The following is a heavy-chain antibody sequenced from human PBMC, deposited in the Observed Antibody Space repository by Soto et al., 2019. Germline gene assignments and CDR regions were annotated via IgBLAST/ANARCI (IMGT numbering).Heavy chain of an antibody. J-gene: IGHJ4*02. Sequence: QVQLVQSGAEVKKPGASVKVSCKASGYTFTSYYMHWVRQAPGQGLEWMGGIIPIFGTANYAQKFQGRVTITADESTSTAYMELSSLRSEDTAVYYCARDRGSTSFDYWGQGTLVTVSS. D-gene: IGHD2-2*01. CDR2: IIPIFGTA. V-gene: IGHV1-69*01. CDR3: ARDRGSTSFDY. CDR1: GYTFTSYY.